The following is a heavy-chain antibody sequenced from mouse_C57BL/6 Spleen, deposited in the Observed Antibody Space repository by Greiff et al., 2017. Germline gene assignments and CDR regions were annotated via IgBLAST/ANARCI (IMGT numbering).Heavy chain of an antibody. J-gene: IGHJ2*01. Sequence: VQLQQPGAELVMPGASVKLSCKASGYTFTSYWMHWVKQRPGQGLEWIGEIDPSDSYTNYNHKFKGKSTLTVDKSSSTAYMQLSSLTSEDSAVYYCARGYYGSSSYYFDYWGQGTTLTVSS. CDR1: GYTFTSYW. D-gene: IGHD1-1*01. CDR3: ARGYYGSSSYYFDY. CDR2: IDPSDSYT. V-gene: IGHV1-69*01.